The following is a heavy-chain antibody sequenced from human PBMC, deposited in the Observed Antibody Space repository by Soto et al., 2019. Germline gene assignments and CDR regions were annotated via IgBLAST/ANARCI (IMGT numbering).Heavy chain of an antibody. V-gene: IGHV3-23*01. CDR3: AKDGTRKAYGDYRY. J-gene: IGHJ4*02. Sequence: GGSLRVSCAVSAFAFSGYAMSWVRQAPGEGVEWVSAISGSGGSTYYADSVKGRFTISRDKSKNTLYLQMNSLRAEDTAVYYCAKDGTRKAYGDYRYWGQGTLVTVSS. CDR1: AFAFSGYA. CDR2: ISGSGGST. D-gene: IGHD4-17*01.